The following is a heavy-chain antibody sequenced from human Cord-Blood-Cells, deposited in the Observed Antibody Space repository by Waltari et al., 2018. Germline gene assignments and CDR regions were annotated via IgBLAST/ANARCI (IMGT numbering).Heavy chain of an antibody. CDR3: ARDRGGEGAFDI. CDR1: GFTFISYA. D-gene: IGHD3-10*01. V-gene: IGHV3-30-3*01. J-gene: IGHJ3*02. CDR2: ISYDGSNK. Sequence: QVQPVESGGGVVQPGRSLRLSCAASGFTFISYAMHWGRQAPGKGLVWVAVISYDGSNKYYADSVKGRFTISRDNSKNTLYLQMNSLRAEDTAVYYCARDRGGEGAFDIWGQGTMVTVSS.